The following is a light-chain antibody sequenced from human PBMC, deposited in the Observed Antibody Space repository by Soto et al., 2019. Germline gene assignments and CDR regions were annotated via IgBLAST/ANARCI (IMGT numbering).Light chain of an antibody. CDR1: QYVSSY. CDR3: HQRNDWQLT. CDR2: DAS. Sequence: EIVLTQSPATLSLSPGERATLSCRASQYVSSYLAWFQQNPGQAPRLLIYDASNKAPGIPARLSGSGSGTAFTLTISSLEPEDFAVYYCHQRNDWQLTFGGGTTVEI. V-gene: IGKV3-11*01. J-gene: IGKJ4*01.